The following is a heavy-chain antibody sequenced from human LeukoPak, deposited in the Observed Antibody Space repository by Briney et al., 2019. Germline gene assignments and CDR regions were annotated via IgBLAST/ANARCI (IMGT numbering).Heavy chain of an antibody. CDR1: GFTFSSNA. CDR2: ISGSGGST. Sequence: GGSLRLSCAASGFTFSSNAMNWVRQAPGKGLEWVSAISGSGGSTLYADSAKGRFTISRDNSKNTVYLLMNSLRAEDTAVYYCAKGSGYEYYFDYWGQGTLVTVSS. D-gene: IGHD5-12*01. V-gene: IGHV3-23*01. J-gene: IGHJ4*02. CDR3: AKGSGYEYYFDY.